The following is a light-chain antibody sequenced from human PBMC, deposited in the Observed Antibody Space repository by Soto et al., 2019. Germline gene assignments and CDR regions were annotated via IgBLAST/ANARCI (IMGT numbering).Light chain of an antibody. Sequence: QSVLTQPRSVSGSPGQSVTISCTGTSSDVGGYNYVSWYQQHPGKAPKLMIYDVSKRPSGVPDRFSGSKSGNTASLTISGLQAEDEADYYCCSDAGSYGFGGGTKLTVL. V-gene: IGLV2-11*01. CDR1: SSDVGGYNY. CDR3: CSDAGSYG. J-gene: IGLJ2*01. CDR2: DVS.